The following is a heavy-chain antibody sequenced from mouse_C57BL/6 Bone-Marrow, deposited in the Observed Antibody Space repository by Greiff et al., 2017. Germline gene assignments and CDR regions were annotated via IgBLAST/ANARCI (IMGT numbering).Heavy chain of an antibody. CDR3: ARQGSFDY. CDR2: ISSGSSTI. Sequence: EVQGVESGGGLVKPGGSLKLSCAASGFTFSDYGMHWVRQAPEKGLAWVAYISSGSSTIYYADPVKGRFTISRDNAMNTLFLQMTSLRTEDTSMYYCARQGSFDYWGQGTTLTVSS. V-gene: IGHV5-17*01. CDR1: GFTFSDYG. J-gene: IGHJ2*01.